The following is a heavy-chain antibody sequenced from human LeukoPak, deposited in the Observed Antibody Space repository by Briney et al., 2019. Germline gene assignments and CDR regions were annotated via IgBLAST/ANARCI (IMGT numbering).Heavy chain of an antibody. CDR3: ATGWLNYYDSSVRFDY. V-gene: IGHV1-24*01. CDR2: FDPEDGET. Sequence: ASVKVSCKVSGYTLTELSMHWVRRAPGKGLEWMGGFDPEDGETIYAQKFQGRVTMTEDTSTDTAYMELSSLRSEGTAVYYCATGWLNYYDSSVRFDYWGQGTLVTVSS. J-gene: IGHJ4*02. CDR1: GYTLTELS. D-gene: IGHD3-22*01.